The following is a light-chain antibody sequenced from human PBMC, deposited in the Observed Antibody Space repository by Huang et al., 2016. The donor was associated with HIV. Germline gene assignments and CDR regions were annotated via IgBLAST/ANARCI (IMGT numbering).Light chain of an antibody. V-gene: IGKV2-28*01. J-gene: IGKJ2*01. CDR1: RNLLYSSCHNR. CDR3: MQCLQPPPT. CDR2: LGS. Sequence: DIVMTQSPLSLPVTPGQPASISCRSSRNLLYSSCHNRLAWYLQKPGRSPQLLVFLGSKRAAGVPDRCTGRGSGTNFTLEISRVEAEDTGTYYCMQCLQPPPTFGQGTKLEI.